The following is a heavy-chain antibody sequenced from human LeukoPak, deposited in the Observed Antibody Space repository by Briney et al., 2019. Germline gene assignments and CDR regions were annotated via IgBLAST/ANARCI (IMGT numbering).Heavy chain of an antibody. CDR1: GGSISSYY. J-gene: IGHJ4*02. V-gene: IGHV4-59*08. D-gene: IGHD5-12*01. CDR3: ARHFADDYSGYDPHFDY. CDR2: IYYSGST. Sequence: PSETPSLTCTVSGGSISSYYWSWIRQPPGKGLEWIGYIYYSGSTNYNPSLKSRVTISVDTSKNQFSLKLSSVTAADTAVYYCARHFADDYSGYDPHFDYWGQGTLVTVSS.